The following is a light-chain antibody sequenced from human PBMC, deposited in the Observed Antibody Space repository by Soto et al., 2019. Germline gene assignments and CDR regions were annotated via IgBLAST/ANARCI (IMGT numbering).Light chain of an antibody. V-gene: IGKV1-6*01. CDR3: LQDYNYPYT. CDR1: QGIRND. Sequence: AIQMTQSPSSLSASVGDRVTITCRASQGIRNDLGWYQQKPGKAPKLLIYAASSLQSGVPSRFSGSGSGTVFPLTTSSLQLEDFATYYCLQDYNYPYTFGQGTKLEIK. J-gene: IGKJ2*01. CDR2: AAS.